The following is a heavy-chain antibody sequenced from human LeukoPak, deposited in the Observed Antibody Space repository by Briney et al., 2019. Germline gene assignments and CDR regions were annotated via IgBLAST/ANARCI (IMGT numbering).Heavy chain of an antibody. Sequence: SETLSLTCAVYGGSFSGYYWSWIRQPPGKGLEWIGEINHSGSTNYNPSLKSRVTISVDTSKNQFSLKLSSVTAADTAVYYCASLDYYYYGMDVWGQGTTVTVSS. CDR2: INHSGST. CDR3: ASLDYYYYGMDV. J-gene: IGHJ6*02. CDR1: GGSFSGYY. V-gene: IGHV4-34*01.